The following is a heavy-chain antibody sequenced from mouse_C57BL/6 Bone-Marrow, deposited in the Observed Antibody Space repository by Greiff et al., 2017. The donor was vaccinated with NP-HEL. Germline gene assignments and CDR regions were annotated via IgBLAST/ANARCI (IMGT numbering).Heavy chain of an antibody. D-gene: IGHD1-1*01. J-gene: IGHJ3*01. V-gene: IGHV1-42*01. CDR3: ARGGILRGCAY. Sequence: EVQLQQSGPELVKPGASVKISCKASGYSFTGYYMNWVKQSPEKSLEWIGEINPSTGGTTYNQKFKAKATLTVDKSSSTAYMQLKSLTSEDSAVYYCARGGILRGCAYWGQGTLVTVSA. CDR1: GYSFTGYY. CDR2: INPSTGGT.